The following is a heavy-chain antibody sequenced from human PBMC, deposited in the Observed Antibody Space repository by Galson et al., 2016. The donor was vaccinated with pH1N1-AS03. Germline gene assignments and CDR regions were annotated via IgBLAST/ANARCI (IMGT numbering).Heavy chain of an antibody. CDR3: AKGQHGYGGSGSIDM. J-gene: IGHJ3*02. V-gene: IGHV3-9*01. D-gene: IGHD3-10*01. Sequence: SLRLSCAASGFTFGDYAMHWVRQVPGKGLDWVSHINWNSGHIDYADSVKGRLTLSRVNARSFLYLQMKSLRTEDTGLYFCAKGQHGYGGSGSIDMWGQGTMVIVSS. CDR2: INWNSGHI. CDR1: GFTFGDYA.